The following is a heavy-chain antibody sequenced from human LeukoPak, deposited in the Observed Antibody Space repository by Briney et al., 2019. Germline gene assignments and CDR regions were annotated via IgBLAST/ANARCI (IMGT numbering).Heavy chain of an antibody. CDR2: IYYSGST. J-gene: IGHJ6*03. Sequence: PSETLSLTCTVSGGSISRHYWSWIRKPPGKGLEGIGYIYYSGSTNYNPSLKSRVTISVDTSKNQFSLKLSSVTAADTAVYYCASMIVVAPNYYYYMDVWGKGTTVTVSS. CDR3: ASMIVVAPNYYYYMDV. V-gene: IGHV4-59*11. D-gene: IGHD3-22*01. CDR1: GGSISRHY.